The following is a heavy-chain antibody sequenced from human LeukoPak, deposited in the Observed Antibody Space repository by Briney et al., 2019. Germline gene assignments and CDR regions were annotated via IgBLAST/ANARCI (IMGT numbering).Heavy chain of an antibody. Sequence: GRSLRLSCAASGFTFITYGMHWVRQAPGKGLEWVALIWYDGSYKYYADSVKGRFTISRDNSKNTLYLQMNSLRAEDTAVYYCAREYYDSSDYPRQHYFDYWGQGTLVTVSS. CDR2: IWYDGSYK. CDR3: AREYYDSSDYPRQHYFDY. V-gene: IGHV3-33*01. CDR1: GFTFITYG. D-gene: IGHD3-22*01. J-gene: IGHJ4*02.